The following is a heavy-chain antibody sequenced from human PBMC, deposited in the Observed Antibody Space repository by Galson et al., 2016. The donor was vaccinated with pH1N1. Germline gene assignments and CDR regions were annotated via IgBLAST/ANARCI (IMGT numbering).Heavy chain of an antibody. Sequence: QSGAEVKEPGASVKVSCKASGYMFTSYGITWVRQAPGQGLEWMGLISGYNGNTNYAQKFRSRLTMTTDTSTTTAYMELRSLRSDDTAFYYCARLSGGRWLDPWGQGTLVTVSS. V-gene: IGHV1-18*01. J-gene: IGHJ5*02. CDR3: ARLSGGRWLDP. CDR1: GYMFTSYG. D-gene: IGHD3-10*01. CDR2: ISGYNGNT.